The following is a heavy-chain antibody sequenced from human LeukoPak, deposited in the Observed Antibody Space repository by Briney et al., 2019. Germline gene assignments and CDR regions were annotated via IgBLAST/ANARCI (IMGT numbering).Heavy chain of an antibody. CDR1: GFTFSGSA. J-gene: IGHJ4*02. CDR2: INWNGGST. CDR3: AKDSWELLTDYYFDY. V-gene: IGHV3-20*04. D-gene: IGHD1-26*01. Sequence: GGSLRLSCVASGFTFSGSAMHWVRQAPGKGLEWVSGINWNGGSTHYADSVKGRFTISRDNAKNSLYLQMNSLRAEDTAFYYCAKDSWELLTDYYFDYWGQGTLVTVSS.